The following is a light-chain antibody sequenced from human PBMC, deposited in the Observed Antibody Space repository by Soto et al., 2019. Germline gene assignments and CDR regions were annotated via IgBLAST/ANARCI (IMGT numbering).Light chain of an antibody. CDR1: QNINSW. V-gene: IGKV1-5*03. CDR2: EAS. Sequence: DIQMTPSPSSLSASVGDRVTITCRASQNINSWLAWYQQKPGKAPKLLIYEASSLEKGVPARFSGSGSGTEFTLTISSLQPDDFATYYCQQYNVYSWTFGQGTKVDIK. CDR3: QQYNVYSWT. J-gene: IGKJ1*01.